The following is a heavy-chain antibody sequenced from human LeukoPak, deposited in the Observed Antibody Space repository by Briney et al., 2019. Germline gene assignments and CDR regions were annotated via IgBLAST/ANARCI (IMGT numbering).Heavy chain of an antibody. CDR2: IIPIFGTA. CDR1: GGTFSSYA. Sequence: ASVTVSCKASGGTFSSYAISWVRQAPGQGLEWKGGIIPIFGTANYAQKFQGRVTITTDDSTSTAYMELSSLRSEDTAVYYCAREGIAAAGTNWFDPWGQGTLVTVSS. V-gene: IGHV1-69*05. J-gene: IGHJ5*02. D-gene: IGHD6-13*01. CDR3: AREGIAAAGTNWFDP.